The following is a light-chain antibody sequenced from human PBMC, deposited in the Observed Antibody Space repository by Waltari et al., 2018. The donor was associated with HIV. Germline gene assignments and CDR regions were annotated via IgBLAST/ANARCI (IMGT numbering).Light chain of an antibody. Sequence: DLVMTQSPDSLAVSLGERAPINCKSTQSVLYSSNNKNYLAWYQQKPGQPPKLLIYWASTRESGVPDRFSGSGSGTDFTLTISSLQAEDVAVYYCQQYYSTPSYTFGQGTKLEIK. J-gene: IGKJ2*01. CDR2: WAS. V-gene: IGKV4-1*01. CDR1: QSVLYSSNNKNY. CDR3: QQYYSTPSYT.